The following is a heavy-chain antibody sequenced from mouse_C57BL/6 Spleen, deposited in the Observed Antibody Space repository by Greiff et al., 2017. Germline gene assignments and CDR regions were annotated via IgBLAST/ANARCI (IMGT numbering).Heavy chain of an antibody. CDR1: GYTFTSYW. CDR3: ARGGIYYDYDEGLWYFDV. D-gene: IGHD2-4*01. V-gene: IGHV1-55*01. Sequence: LVESGAELVKPGASVKMSCKASGYTFTSYWITWVKQTPGQGLEWIGDIYPGSGSTNYNEKFKSKATLTVDTSSSTAYMQLSSLTSEDSAVYYCARGGIYYDYDEGLWYFDVWGTGTTVTVSS. J-gene: IGHJ1*03. CDR2: IYPGSGST.